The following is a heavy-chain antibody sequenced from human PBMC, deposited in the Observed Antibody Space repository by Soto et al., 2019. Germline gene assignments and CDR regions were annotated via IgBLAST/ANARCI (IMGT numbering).Heavy chain of an antibody. Sequence: EVQLVESGGGLIQPGGSLRLSCAASGFTVSSNYMSWVRQAPGKGLEWVSVIYSGGSTYYADSVKGRFTISRDNSKNTLYLQMNSLRAEDTAVYYCATEGGGFGEYHYYGMDVWGQGTTVTVSS. D-gene: IGHD3-10*01. CDR1: GFTVSSNY. J-gene: IGHJ6*02. V-gene: IGHV3-53*01. CDR3: ATEGGGFGEYHYYGMDV. CDR2: IYSGGST.